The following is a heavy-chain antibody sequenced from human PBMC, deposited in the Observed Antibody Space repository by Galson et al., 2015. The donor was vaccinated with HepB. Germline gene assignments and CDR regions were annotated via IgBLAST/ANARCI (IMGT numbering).Heavy chain of an antibody. CDR2: ISAYNGNT. CDR1: GYTFTSYG. CDR3: ARDPDSVVRGVIISKLPDY. Sequence: SVKVSCKASGYTFTSYGISWVRQAPGQGLEWMGWISAYNGNTNYAQKLQGRVTMTTDTSTSTAYMELRSLRSDDTAVYYCARDPDSVVRGVIISKLPDYWGQGTLVTVSS. V-gene: IGHV1-18*01. J-gene: IGHJ4*02. D-gene: IGHD3-10*01.